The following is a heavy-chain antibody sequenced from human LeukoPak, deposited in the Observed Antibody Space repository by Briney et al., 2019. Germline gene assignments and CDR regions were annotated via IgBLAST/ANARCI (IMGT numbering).Heavy chain of an antibody. J-gene: IGHJ5*02. CDR1: GGTFSSYA. CDR3: ARAGAAAGTVGFDP. CDR2: IIPILGIA. V-gene: IGHV1-69*04. D-gene: IGHD6-13*01. Sequence: ASVKVSCKASGGTFSSYAISWVRQAPGQGLEWMGRIIPILGIANYAQKFQGRVTITADKSTSTAYMELSSLRSEDTAVYYCARAGAAAGTVGFDPWGQGTLVTVSS.